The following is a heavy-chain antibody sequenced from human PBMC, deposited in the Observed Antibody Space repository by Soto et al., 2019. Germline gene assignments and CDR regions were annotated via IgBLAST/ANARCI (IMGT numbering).Heavy chain of an antibody. D-gene: IGHD3-10*01. CDR3: ARGTPTMVRGEPWIYYYGMDV. Sequence: QVQLVQSGAEVKKPGSSVKVSCKASGGTFSSYAISWVRQAPGQGLEWMGGIIPIFGTANYAQKFQGRVTITADKSTSTAYMELSSLRSEDTAVYYCARGTPTMVRGEPWIYYYGMDVWGQGTTVTVSS. CDR2: IIPIFGTA. J-gene: IGHJ6*02. CDR1: GGTFSSYA. V-gene: IGHV1-69*06.